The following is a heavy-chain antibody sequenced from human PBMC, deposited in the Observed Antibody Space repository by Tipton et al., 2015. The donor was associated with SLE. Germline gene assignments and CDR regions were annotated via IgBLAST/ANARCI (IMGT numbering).Heavy chain of an antibody. CDR2: IYYSGRT. V-gene: IGHV4-59*01. CDR3: ARGGPGYFDY. CDR1: GGSISSYY. Sequence: TLSLTCTVSGGSISSYYWSWIRQPPGQGLEWIGYIYYSGRTNYNPSLKSRVTISVDTSKNQFSLKLSSVTAADTAVYYGARGGPGYFDYWGQGTLVTVSS. J-gene: IGHJ4*02.